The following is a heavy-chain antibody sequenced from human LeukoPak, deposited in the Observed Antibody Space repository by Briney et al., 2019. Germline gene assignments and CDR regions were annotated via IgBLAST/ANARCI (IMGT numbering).Heavy chain of an antibody. CDR3: ARGWVRGNGDMDV. CDR1: GYTFNSYG. Sequence: ASVKVSCKASGYTFNSYGISWVRQAPGQGLEWMGWISAYNGHTNYAQKFQGRVTMTRNTSISTAYMELSSLRSEDTAVYYCARGWVRGNGDMDVWGKGTTVTISS. V-gene: IGHV1-18*01. CDR2: ISAYNGHT. D-gene: IGHD3-10*01. J-gene: IGHJ6*03.